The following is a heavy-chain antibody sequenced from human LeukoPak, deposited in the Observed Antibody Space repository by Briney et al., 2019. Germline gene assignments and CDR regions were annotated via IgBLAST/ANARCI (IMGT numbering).Heavy chain of an antibody. Sequence: GASVKVSCKASGYTFTSYGISWVRQAPGQGLEWMGRIIPILDIANSAQKFQGRVTITADKSTSTAYMELSSLRSEDTALYYCARDWSLDTSGPFAYWGQETWSPSPQ. J-gene: IGHJ4*01. CDR1: GYTFTSYG. V-gene: IGHV1-69*04. CDR2: IIPILDIA. CDR3: ARDWSLDTSGPFAY. D-gene: IGHD3-22*01.